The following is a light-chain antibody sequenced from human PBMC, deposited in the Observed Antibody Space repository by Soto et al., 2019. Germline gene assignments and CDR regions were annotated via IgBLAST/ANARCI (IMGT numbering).Light chain of an antibody. CDR2: SDV. Sequence: QSVLTQPPSVSAAPGQRVTISCTGSSSNIGAGYDVRWYQQLPGTAPKLLIYSDVHRPSGVPDRFSGSKSGTSASLAITGLQAEDEADYYCQSYDSSLSDVVFGGGTKLTVL. CDR1: SSNIGAGYD. V-gene: IGLV1-40*01. J-gene: IGLJ2*01. CDR3: QSYDSSLSDVV.